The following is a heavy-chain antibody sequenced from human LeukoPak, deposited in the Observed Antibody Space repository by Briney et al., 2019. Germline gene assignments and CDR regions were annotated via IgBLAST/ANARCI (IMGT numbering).Heavy chain of an antibody. CDR3: TIFRGMDV. Sequence: ASVTVSCKASGYIFSNFFSSYGITWVRQAPGQGLEWLGVINPSGGGTGYAQKFQGRVTMTGDTSTSTVYMELSSLRSEDTAVYYCTIFRGMDVWGQGTTVTVSS. CDR2: INPSGGGT. V-gene: IGHV1-46*01. J-gene: IGHJ6*02. CDR1: GYIFSNFF. D-gene: IGHD2/OR15-2a*01.